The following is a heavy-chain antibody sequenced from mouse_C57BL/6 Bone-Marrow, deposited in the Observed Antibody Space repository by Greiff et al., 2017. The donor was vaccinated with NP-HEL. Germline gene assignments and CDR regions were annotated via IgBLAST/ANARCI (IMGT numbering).Heavy chain of an antibody. CDR1: GYTFTSYW. D-gene: IGHD3-2*02. J-gene: IGHJ2*01. V-gene: IGHV1-7*01. CDR3: ARSGWGPFDY. Sequence: QVQLKQSGAELAKPGASVKLSCKASGYTFTSYWMHWVKQRPGQGLEWIGYINPSSGYTKYNQKFKDKATLTADKPSSTAYMQLSSLTYEDSAVYYCARSGWGPFDYWGQGTTLTVSS. CDR2: INPSSGYT.